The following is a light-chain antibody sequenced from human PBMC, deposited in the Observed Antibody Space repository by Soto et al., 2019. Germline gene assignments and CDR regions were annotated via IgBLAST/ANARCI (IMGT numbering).Light chain of an antibody. Sequence: QSALTQPASGSGSPGQSITISCTGTSSDVGGYNHVSWYQHHPGKAPKLMIYDVNNRPSGVSNRFSGSKSGNTASLTISGLQADDEADYYCSSYTSTSTVVFGGGTKVTVL. CDR1: SSDVGGYNH. CDR2: DVN. J-gene: IGLJ2*01. V-gene: IGLV2-14*01. CDR3: SSYTSTSTVV.